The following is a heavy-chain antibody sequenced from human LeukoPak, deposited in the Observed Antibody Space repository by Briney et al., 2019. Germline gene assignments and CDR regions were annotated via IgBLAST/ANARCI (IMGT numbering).Heavy chain of an antibody. CDR3: TRVRSSGWSDAFHI. D-gene: IGHD6-19*01. V-gene: IGHV4-61*02. J-gene: IGHJ3*02. Sequence: RASETLSPTCTVSGGSISSSSYYWSWIRQPAGKGLEWIGRIYTSGSTNYNPSLKSRVTMSVDTSKNQFSLKLSSVTAADTAVYYCTRVRSSGWSDAFHIWGQGTMVTVSS. CDR2: IYTSGST. CDR1: GGSISSSSYY.